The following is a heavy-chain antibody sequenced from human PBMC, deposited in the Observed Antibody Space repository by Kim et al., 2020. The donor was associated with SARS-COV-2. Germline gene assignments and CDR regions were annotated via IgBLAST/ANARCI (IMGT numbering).Heavy chain of an antibody. D-gene: IGHD3-16*02. CDR1: GFTFSSYA. CDR3: AKDSITLTFGGVIVIYGDQSDAIYFDY. J-gene: IGHJ4*02. Sequence: GGSLRLSCAASGFTFSSYAMSWVRQAPGKGLEWVSAISGSGGSTYYADSVKGRFTISRDNSKNTLYLQMNSLRAEDTAVYYCAKDSITLTFGGVIVIYGDQSDAIYFDYWGQGTLVTVSS. CDR2: ISGSGGST. V-gene: IGHV3-23*01.